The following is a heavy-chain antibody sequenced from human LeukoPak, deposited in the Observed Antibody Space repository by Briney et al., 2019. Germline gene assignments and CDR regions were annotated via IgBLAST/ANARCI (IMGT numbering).Heavy chain of an antibody. CDR2: IYHSGST. CDR1: GGSISSSSYY. Sequence: SETLSLTCTVSGGSISSSSYYWGWIRQPPGKGLEWIGSIYHSGSTYYNPSLKSRVTISVDTSKNQFSLKLSSVTAADTAVYYCASALKIFWFDPWGQGTLVTVSS. V-gene: IGHV4-39*07. CDR3: ASALKIFWFDP. D-gene: IGHD3-3*01. J-gene: IGHJ5*02.